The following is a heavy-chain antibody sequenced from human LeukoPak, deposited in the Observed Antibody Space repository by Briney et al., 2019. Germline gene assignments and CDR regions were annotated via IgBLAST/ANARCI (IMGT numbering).Heavy chain of an antibody. J-gene: IGHJ6*02. CDR2: LISDGSSA. CDR1: GFTFSSYS. Sequence: PGGSLRLSCAASGFTFSSYSMNWVRQAPGKGLVWVSRLISDGSSASYADSVKGRFTISRDNTKNILYLQMNSLRAEDTAVYYCVRDSRYCPDVWGQGTTVTVSS. CDR3: VRDSRYCPDV. V-gene: IGHV3-74*01. D-gene: IGHD2-8*02.